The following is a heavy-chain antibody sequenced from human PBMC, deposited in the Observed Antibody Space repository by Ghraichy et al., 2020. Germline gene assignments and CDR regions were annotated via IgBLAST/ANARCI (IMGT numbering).Heavy chain of an antibody. V-gene: IGHV3-74*01. D-gene: IGHD5-12*01. Sequence: GGSLRLSCAASGFTFSNYWMHWVRQAPGKGLVWVARVDFDGTNTTYADSVKGRFTKSRDNAKNTLYLEMKSLRADDTAMYFCTRRTRASGSGDYYYFFDSWGQGTQVTVSS. CDR2: VDFDGTNT. CDR3: TRRTRASGSGDYYYFFDS. J-gene: IGHJ4*02. CDR1: GFTFSNYW.